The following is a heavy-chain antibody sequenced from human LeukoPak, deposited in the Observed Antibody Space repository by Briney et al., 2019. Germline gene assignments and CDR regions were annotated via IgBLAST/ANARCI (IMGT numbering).Heavy chain of an antibody. V-gene: IGHV3-30*18. CDR1: GFTFSSYA. CDR2: ISYDGSNK. CDR3: AKDYVGSSLNWFDP. J-gene: IGHJ5*02. D-gene: IGHD6-13*01. Sequence: PGGSLRLSCAASGFTFSSYAMSWVRQAPGKGLEWVAVISYDGSNKYYADSVKGRFTISRDNSKNTLYLQMNSLRAEDTAVYYCAKDYVGSSLNWFDPWGQGTLVTVSS.